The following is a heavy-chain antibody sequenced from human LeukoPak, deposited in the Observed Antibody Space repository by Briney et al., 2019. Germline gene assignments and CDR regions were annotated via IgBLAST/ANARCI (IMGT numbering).Heavy chain of an antibody. V-gene: IGHV3-9*03. CDR3: AKDIGDYSGAFDV. CDR2: ISWNSGSI. Sequence: SLRLSCAASGFTFSSYGMHWVRQAPGKGLEWVSGISWNSGSIGYADSVKGRFTISRDNAKNSLYLQMNSLRAEDMALYYCAKDIGDYSGAFDVWGQGTMVTVSS. J-gene: IGHJ3*01. D-gene: IGHD4-17*01. CDR1: GFTFSSYG.